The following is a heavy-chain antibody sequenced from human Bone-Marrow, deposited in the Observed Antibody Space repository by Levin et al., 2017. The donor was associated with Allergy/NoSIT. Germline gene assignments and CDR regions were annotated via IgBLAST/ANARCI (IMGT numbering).Heavy chain of an antibody. CDR1: GFTFSSYG. D-gene: IGHD4-11*01. CDR2: IWYDGSNK. Sequence: GGSLRLSCAASGFTFSSYGMHWVRQAPGKGLEWVAVIWYDGSNKYYADSVKGRFTISRDNSKNTLYLQMNSLRAEDTAVYYCARVDMDYSNYGGGFDYWGQGTLVTVSS. J-gene: IGHJ4*02. V-gene: IGHV3-33*01. CDR3: ARVDMDYSNYGGGFDY.